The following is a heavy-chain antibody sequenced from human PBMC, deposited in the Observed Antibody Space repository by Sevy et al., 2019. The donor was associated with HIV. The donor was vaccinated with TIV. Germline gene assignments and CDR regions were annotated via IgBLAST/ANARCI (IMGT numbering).Heavy chain of an antibody. CDR1: GSTFSSYW. CDR2: IKQDGSEK. J-gene: IGHJ6*02. D-gene: IGHD5-12*01. V-gene: IGHV3-7*01. Sequence: GGSLRLSCAASGSTFSSYWMSWVRQAPGKGLEWVANIKQDGSEKYYVDSAKGRFTISRDNAKNSLYLQVNSLRAEDTAVYYCAREGYIRKLNYYGMDVWGQGTTVTVSS. CDR3: AREGYIRKLNYYGMDV.